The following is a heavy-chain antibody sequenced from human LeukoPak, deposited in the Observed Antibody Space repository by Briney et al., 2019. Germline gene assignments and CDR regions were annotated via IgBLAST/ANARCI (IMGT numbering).Heavy chain of an antibody. V-gene: IGHV3-21*01. J-gene: IGHJ5*02. CDR2: ISSSSSYI. D-gene: IGHD4-23*01. CDR1: GFTFSSYS. Sequence: KPGGSLRLSCAASGFTFSSYSMNWVRQAPGKGLEWVSSISSSSSYIYYADSVKGRFTISRDNAKNSLYLQMNSLRAEDTAVYHCARANYGGSSNAPWGQGTLVTVSS. CDR3: ARANYGGSSNAP.